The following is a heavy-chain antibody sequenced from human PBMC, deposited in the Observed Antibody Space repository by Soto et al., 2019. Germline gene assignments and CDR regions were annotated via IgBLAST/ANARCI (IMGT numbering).Heavy chain of an antibody. CDR3: AGSSGYYYLEY. CDR2: INAGNGNT. CDR1: GYTFTNYA. V-gene: IGHV1-3*01. D-gene: IGHD3-22*01. Sequence: QVQLVQSGAEVKKPGASVKVSCKASGYTFTNYAMHWVRQAPGQRLEWMGWINAGNGNTKYSQQFQGRVTITRDTSAITAYMELSSLRSEDTAVYYCAGSSGYYYLEYWGQGTLVTVSS. J-gene: IGHJ4*02.